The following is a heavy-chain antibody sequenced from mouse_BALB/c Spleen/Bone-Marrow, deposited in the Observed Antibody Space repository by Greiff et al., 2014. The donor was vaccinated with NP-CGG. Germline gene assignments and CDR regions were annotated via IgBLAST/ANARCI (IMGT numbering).Heavy chain of an antibody. J-gene: IGHJ2*01. CDR2: INSNGGIT. D-gene: IGHD3-2*02. CDR1: GFTFSNYG. CDR3: AKNQEAFDY. Sequence: EVQGVESGGGLVQPGGSLKLSCAASGFTFSNYGMSWVRQTPDKRLELVATINSNGGITYYPDSVKGRFTISRDNAKNTLYLRMSSLKSEDTAMYYCAKNQEAFDYWGQGTTLTVSS. V-gene: IGHV5-6-3*01.